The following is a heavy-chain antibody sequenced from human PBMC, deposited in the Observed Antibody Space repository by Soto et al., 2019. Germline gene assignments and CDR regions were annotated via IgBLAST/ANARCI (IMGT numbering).Heavy chain of an antibody. D-gene: IGHD5-12*01. V-gene: IGHV4-39*02. CDR3: ARGGFSAADESDWFDP. Sequence: QVPLQEPGPGLVKPSETLSLTCSVSGGSISSPTYYWGWVRRAPGGGPEWIGNIFYNGRTDYNPSLHSRVISSVDTSKNQFSLRLASVTAADTAVYYCARGGFSAADESDWFDPWGHGTLVTVS. CDR2: IFYNGRT. CDR1: GGSISSPTYY. J-gene: IGHJ5*02.